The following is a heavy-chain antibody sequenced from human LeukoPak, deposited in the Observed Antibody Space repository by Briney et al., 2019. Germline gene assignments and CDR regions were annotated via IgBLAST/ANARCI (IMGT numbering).Heavy chain of an antibody. CDR2: INHSGST. CDR3: ARSSSTSWRYYYYYGMDV. J-gene: IGHJ6*02. Sequence: SETLPLTCAVYGGSFSGYYWSWIRQPPGKGLEWIGEINHSGSTNYNPSLKSRVTISVDTSKNQFSLKLSSVTTADTAVYYCARSSSTSWRYYYYYGMDVWGQGTTVTVSS. CDR1: GGSFSGYY. D-gene: IGHD2-2*01. V-gene: IGHV4-34*01.